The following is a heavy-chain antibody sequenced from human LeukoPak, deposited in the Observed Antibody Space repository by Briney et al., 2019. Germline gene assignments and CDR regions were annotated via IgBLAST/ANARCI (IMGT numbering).Heavy chain of an antibody. J-gene: IGHJ3*02. CDR1: GFTFSSYG. Sequence: GGSLRLSCAASGFTFSSYGMHWVRQAPGKGLEWVAFIRYDGSNKYYADSVKGRFTISRDNSKNTLYLQMNSLRAEDTAVYYCARGGNGGDCPLCAFDIWGQGTMVTVSS. V-gene: IGHV3-30*02. CDR2: IRYDGSNK. D-gene: IGHD2-21*02. CDR3: ARGGNGGDCPLCAFDI.